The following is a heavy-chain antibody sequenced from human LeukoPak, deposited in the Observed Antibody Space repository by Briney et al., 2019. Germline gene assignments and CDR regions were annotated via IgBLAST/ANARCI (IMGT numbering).Heavy chain of an antibody. CDR3: ARVNRAVAAALDY. J-gene: IGHJ4*02. CDR2: IYHSGST. D-gene: IGHD6-13*01. V-gene: IGHV4-59*01. Sequence: PSETLSLTCTVSGGSISSYYWSWIRQPPGKGLEWIGYIYHSGSTNYNPSLKSRVTISVDTSKNQFSLKLSSVTAADTAVYYCARVNRAVAAALDYWGQGTLVTVSS. CDR1: GGSISSYY.